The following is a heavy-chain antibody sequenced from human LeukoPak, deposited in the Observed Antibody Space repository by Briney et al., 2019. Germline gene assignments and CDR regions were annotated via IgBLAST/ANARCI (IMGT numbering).Heavy chain of an antibody. J-gene: IGHJ4*02. D-gene: IGHD3-22*01. V-gene: IGHV4-61*02. CDR3: ARNDYDSSGYYTDY. CDR1: GGSISSGSYY. Sequence: SETLSLTCTVSGGSISSGSYYWSWIRPPAGKGLEWIGRIYTSGSTNYNPSLNSRVTISVETSKNQFSLKLSSVTAADPAVYYCARNDYDSSGYYTDYWGQGTLVTVSS. CDR2: IYTSGST.